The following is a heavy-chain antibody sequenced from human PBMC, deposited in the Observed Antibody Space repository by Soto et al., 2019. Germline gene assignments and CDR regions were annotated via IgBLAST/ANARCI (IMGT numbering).Heavy chain of an antibody. CDR1: GFTFSSYS. CDR2: ISSNSSYI. J-gene: IGHJ4*02. CDR3: ARDAAGIVAAPEYFDY. Sequence: GGSLRLSCAASGFTFSSYSMNWVRQAPGKGLEWVSSISSNSSYIYYADSVKGRFTISRDNAKNSLYLQMNSLRADDTAGDYCARDAAGIVAAPEYFDYWGQGTLVTVSS. D-gene: IGHD1-26*01. V-gene: IGHV3-21*01.